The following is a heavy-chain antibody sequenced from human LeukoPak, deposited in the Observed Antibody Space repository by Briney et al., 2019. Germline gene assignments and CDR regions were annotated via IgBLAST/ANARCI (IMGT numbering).Heavy chain of an antibody. Sequence: GGSLRLSCAASGFTFRSYAMNWVRQAPGKGLEWVSYISSGGRPIFYADSVKGRFTISRDNAKKSLYLQMNSLRVEDTAVYYCARVRDFFDYWGQGTLVTVSS. CDR3: ARVRDFFDY. V-gene: IGHV3-48*03. D-gene: IGHD3-3*01. J-gene: IGHJ4*02. CDR1: GFTFRSYA. CDR2: ISSGGRPI.